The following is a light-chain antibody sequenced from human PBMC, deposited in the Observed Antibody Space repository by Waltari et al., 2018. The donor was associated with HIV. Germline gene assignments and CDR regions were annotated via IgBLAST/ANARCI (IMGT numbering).Light chain of an antibody. CDR3: QQYYSTPRT. V-gene: IGKV4-1*01. CDR2: WAS. Sequence: DIVLTQSPDSLAVSLGERATMKCKSSQKMLFSSTNKNYLSWYQQRPGQPPRLLIYWASSRESGVPERFTGSGSGTNFTLTISRLQADDVAVYFCQQYYSTPRTFGQGTKV. CDR1: QKMLFSSTNKNY. J-gene: IGKJ1*01.